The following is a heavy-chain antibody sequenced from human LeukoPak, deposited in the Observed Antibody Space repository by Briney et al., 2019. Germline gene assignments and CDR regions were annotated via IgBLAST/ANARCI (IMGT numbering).Heavy chain of an antibody. Sequence: PSETLSLTCTVSGGSTTGYYWTWIRQPPGKGLEWIGYVYYSGRTSYNASLKSRVTTSVDTSKNQFFLKLSSVTAADTAVYYCARRDSSGYPYFQHWGQGTLVTVSS. J-gene: IGHJ1*01. D-gene: IGHD3-22*01. V-gene: IGHV4-59*08. CDR1: GGSTTGYY. CDR3: ARRDSSGYPYFQH. CDR2: VYYSGRT.